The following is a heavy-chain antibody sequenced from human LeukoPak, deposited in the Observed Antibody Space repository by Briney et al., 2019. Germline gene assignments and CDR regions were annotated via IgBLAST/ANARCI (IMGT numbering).Heavy chain of an antibody. Sequence: SETLSLTCAVYGGSFSGYYWSWIRQPPGKGLEWIGEINHSGSTNYNPSLKSRVTISVDTSKNQFSLKLSSVTAADTAVYYCARGITIFGVFTAPLRAFDIWGKGKMVTVSS. J-gene: IGHJ3*02. D-gene: IGHD3-3*01. CDR2: INHSGST. V-gene: IGHV4-34*01. CDR3: ARGITIFGVFTAPLRAFDI. CDR1: GGSFSGYY.